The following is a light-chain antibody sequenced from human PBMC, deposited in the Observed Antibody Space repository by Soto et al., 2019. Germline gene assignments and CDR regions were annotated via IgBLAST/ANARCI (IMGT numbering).Light chain of an antibody. CDR2: EVS. J-gene: IGLJ2*01. CDR1: SSDVGAYNS. CDR3: SSSAGATNLV. Sequence: QSALTQPPSASGSPGQSVTISCTGTSSDVGAYNSVSWYQHYPGKAPKLLIYEVSTRPSGVPDRFSGSKSGNTASLTVSGLKAEDEADYYCSSSAGATNLVFGGGTKVTVL. V-gene: IGLV2-8*01.